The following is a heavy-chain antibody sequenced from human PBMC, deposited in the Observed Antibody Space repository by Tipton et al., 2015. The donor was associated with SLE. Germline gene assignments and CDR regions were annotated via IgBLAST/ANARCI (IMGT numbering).Heavy chain of an antibody. Sequence: SLRLSCVASGFTFSDYYMSWIRQAPGKGLEWVSYISSSGSTIYYADSVKGRFTISRDNAKNSLYLQMNSLRAEDTAVYYCARDVTMVQGVSHVSDYYGMDVWGQGTTVTVSS. V-gene: IGHV3-11*01. CDR1: GFTFSDYY. D-gene: IGHD3-10*01. CDR3: ARDVTMVQGVSHVSDYYGMDV. CDR2: ISSSGSTI. J-gene: IGHJ6*02.